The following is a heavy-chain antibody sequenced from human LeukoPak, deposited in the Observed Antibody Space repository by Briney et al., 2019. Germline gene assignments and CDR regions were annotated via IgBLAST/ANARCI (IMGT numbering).Heavy chain of an antibody. D-gene: IGHD3-22*01. CDR2: IWSDGSSK. J-gene: IGHJ4*02. CDR3: ARWGRSSGYLDS. CDR1: GFTFSSYG. V-gene: IGHV3-33*01. Sequence: PGRSLRLSCAASGFTFSSYGMHWVRQAPGKGLEWVAVIWSDGSSKYYADSVKGRFTISRDNSKNTLYLQVNSLRAEDTAVYYCARWGRSSGYLDSWGQGTLATVSS.